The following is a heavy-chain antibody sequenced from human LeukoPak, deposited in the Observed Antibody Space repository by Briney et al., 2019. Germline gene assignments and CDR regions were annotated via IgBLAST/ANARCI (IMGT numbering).Heavy chain of an antibody. CDR1: GFTFSSYS. Sequence: PGGSLRPSCAASGFTFSSYSMNWVRQAPGKGLEWVSAISADGGTTYYADSVKGRFTISRDNSKNTLYLQMNSLRAEDTAVYYCAKVKWQLGPHDAFDMWGQGTMVTVSS. CDR2: ISADGGTT. D-gene: IGHD6-13*01. J-gene: IGHJ3*02. V-gene: IGHV3-23*01. CDR3: AKVKWQLGPHDAFDM.